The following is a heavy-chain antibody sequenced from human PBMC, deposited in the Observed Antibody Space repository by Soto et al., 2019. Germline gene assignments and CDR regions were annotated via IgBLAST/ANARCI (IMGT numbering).Heavy chain of an antibody. CDR2: IRRNAYGGTT. CDR1: GFTFGDYA. Sequence: GGSLRLSCTTSGFTFGDYALSWVRQAPGKGLEWVGFIRRNAYGGTTDYAASVKGRFTISRDDSKSIAYLQMNSLRTEDTALYYCTRATSLDFDFWGQGTLVTVSS. CDR3: TRATSLDFDF. D-gene: IGHD3-16*01. V-gene: IGHV3-49*04. J-gene: IGHJ4*02.